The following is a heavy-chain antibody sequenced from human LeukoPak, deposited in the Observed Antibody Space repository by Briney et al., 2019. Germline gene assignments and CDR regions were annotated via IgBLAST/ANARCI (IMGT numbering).Heavy chain of an antibody. D-gene: IGHD3-10*01. CDR1: GGSMSPYY. V-gene: IGHV4-59*01. CDR2: IYYSGST. CDR3: ARGPPGGQFDP. J-gene: IGHJ5*02. Sequence: PSETLSLTCTVSGGSMSPYYWSWIRQTPGKGLEWIGYIYYSGSTNYNPSLTSRVTISVDASKNQFSLKLTSVTAADTAVYYCARGPPGGQFDPWGQGTLVTVSS.